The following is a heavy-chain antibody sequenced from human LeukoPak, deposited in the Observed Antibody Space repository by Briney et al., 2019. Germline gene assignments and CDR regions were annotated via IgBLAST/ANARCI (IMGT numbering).Heavy chain of an antibody. CDR3: ARDACSSTSCYPLTNYYYGMDV. J-gene: IGHJ6*02. Sequence: PGGSLRLSCAASGFTFSGYSMNWVRQAPGKGLEWVSSICSSSSYIYYADSVKGRFTISRDNAKNSLYLQMNSLRAEDTAVYYCARDACSSTSCYPLTNYYYGMDVWGQGTTVTVSS. V-gene: IGHV3-21*01. CDR1: GFTFSGYS. D-gene: IGHD2-2*01. CDR2: ICSSSSYI.